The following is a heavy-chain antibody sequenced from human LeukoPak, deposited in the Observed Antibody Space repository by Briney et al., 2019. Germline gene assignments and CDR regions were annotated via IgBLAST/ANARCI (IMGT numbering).Heavy chain of an antibody. CDR3: ARVKDYDSPFDY. CDR2: IYYSGST. V-gene: IGHV4-59*01. J-gene: IGHJ4*02. Sequence: SETLSLTCTVSGGSNYWSWIRQPPGKGLEWIGYIYYSGSTNYNPSLKSRVTISVDTSKNQFSLKLSSVTAADTAVYYCARVKDYDSPFDYWGQGTLVTVSS. CDR1: GGSNY. D-gene: IGHD3-22*01.